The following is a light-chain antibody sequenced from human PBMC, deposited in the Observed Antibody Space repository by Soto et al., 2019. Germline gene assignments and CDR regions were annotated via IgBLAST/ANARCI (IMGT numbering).Light chain of an antibody. J-gene: IGKJ2*01. V-gene: IGKV3-20*01. CDR2: AAS. Sequence: EIVLTQFPGTLSLSPGERATLSCRASQSVGRNYVAWYQQKPGQAPRVIIYAASNRASGIPDRFSGSGSGSDFTLTISRLEPEDFAVYYCQQYNKWPPYTFGQGTKLEIK. CDR3: QQYNKWPPYT. CDR1: QSVGRNY.